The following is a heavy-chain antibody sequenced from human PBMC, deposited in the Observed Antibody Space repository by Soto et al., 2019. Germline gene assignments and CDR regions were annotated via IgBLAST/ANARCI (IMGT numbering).Heavy chain of an antibody. Sequence: QVQLVQSGAEVKKPGASVKVSCKASGYTFTSYDINWVRQATGQGLEWMGWMNPDSDITGYAQKFQGRVTMTRNTSISTAYMELNYLRSDHTAVYYCVRGDATTGPSQNDYWGQGTLVTVSS. V-gene: IGHV1-8*01. CDR3: VRGDATTGPSQNDY. CDR2: MNPDSDIT. D-gene: IGHD1-1*01. J-gene: IGHJ4*02. CDR1: GYTFTSYD.